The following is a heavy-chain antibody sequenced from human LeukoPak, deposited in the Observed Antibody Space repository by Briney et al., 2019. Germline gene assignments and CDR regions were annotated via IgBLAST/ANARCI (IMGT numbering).Heavy chain of an antibody. D-gene: IGHD5-24*01. CDR2: INSDGSST. J-gene: IGHJ4*02. CDR1: GFTFSRYW. Sequence: PGGSLRLSCAASGFTFSRYWMHWVRQAPGKGLVWASRINSDGSSTMYADSVKGRFTISRDNAKNTLYLQMHSLRAEDTAVYYCARDGMATITTPLDYWGQGTLVTVSS. CDR3: ARDGMATITTPLDY. V-gene: IGHV3-74*03.